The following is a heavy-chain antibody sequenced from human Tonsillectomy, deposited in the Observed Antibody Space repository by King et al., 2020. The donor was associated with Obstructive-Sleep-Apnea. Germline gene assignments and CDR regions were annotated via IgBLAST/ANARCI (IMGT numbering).Heavy chain of an antibody. CDR3: AWGTPHYCSGGSCYSDGLDY. V-gene: IGHV4-4*02. CDR2: IDHSGRT. Sequence: VQLQESGPGLVKPSETLSLTCAVSGGSISSSNWWGWVRQPPGKGLEWIGEIDHSGRTNYNPSLKSRVTISVDKSKNQFSLKVSSVTAADTAVYYGAWGTPHYCSGGSCYSDGLDYWRQGTLVTVPP. D-gene: IGHD2-15*01. J-gene: IGHJ4*02. CDR1: GGSISSSNW.